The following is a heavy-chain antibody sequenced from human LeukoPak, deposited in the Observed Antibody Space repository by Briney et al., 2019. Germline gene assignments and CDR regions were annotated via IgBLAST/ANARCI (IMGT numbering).Heavy chain of an antibody. CDR1: GFTFGICA. J-gene: IGHJ4*02. Sequence: GGSLRLSCAASGFTFGICAMSWVRQAPGKGLEWVSAISGGGGDTYYADSVKGRFTISSDNSKNTLYLQMNSLRAEDTAVYYCAKDVVVLRYYFDYWGQGTLVTVSS. D-gene: IGHD2-2*01. V-gene: IGHV3-23*01. CDR2: ISGGGGDT. CDR3: AKDVVVLRYYFDY.